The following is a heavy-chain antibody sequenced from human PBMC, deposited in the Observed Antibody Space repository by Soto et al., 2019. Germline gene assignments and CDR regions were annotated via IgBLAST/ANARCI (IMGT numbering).Heavy chain of an antibody. CDR2: IYWDDDK. J-gene: IGHJ2*01. V-gene: IGHV2-5*02. Sequence: QITLKESGPTLVKPTQTLTLTCTFSGFSLSTSGVGVGWIRQPPGKALEWLALIYWDDDKRYSPSLKSRLTLTKDTSKNQVVLTMTNMDPVDTATYYCARDRLTYYDFWSGYRYFDLWGRGTLVTVSS. CDR3: ARDRLTYYDFWSGYRYFDL. D-gene: IGHD3-3*01. CDR1: GFSLSTSGVG.